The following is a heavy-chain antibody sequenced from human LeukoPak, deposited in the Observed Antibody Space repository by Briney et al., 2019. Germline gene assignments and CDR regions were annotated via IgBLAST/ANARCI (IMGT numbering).Heavy chain of an antibody. V-gene: IGHV5-51*01. CDR2: IYPVDSDT. CDR1: GYSFTFTKNW. D-gene: IGHD4-17*01. CDR3: ARHLATVTASRQYYYYGMDV. J-gene: IGHJ6*02. Sequence: GESLKISCKASGYSFTFTKNWIGWVRQVPGKGLEWMGIIYPVDSDTRYNSSFQGQVTISVDKSISTTYLQWSSLKASDTAIYYCARHLATVTASRQYYYYGMDVWGQGTTVTVSS.